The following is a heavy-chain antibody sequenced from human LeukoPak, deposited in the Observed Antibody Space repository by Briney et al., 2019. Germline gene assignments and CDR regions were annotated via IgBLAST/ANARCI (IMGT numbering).Heavy chain of an antibody. CDR3: ARGAPTYYYDSSGQEDAFDI. CDR1: GGSISSGAYY. CDR2: IYYSGST. V-gene: IGHV4-31*03. J-gene: IGHJ3*02. D-gene: IGHD3-22*01. Sequence: SQTLSLTCTVSGGSISSGAYYWSWIRQHPGKGLEWIGYIYYSGSTYYNPSLKSRVTISVDTSKNQFSLKLSSVTAADTAVYYCARGAPTYYYDSSGQEDAFDIWGQGTMVTVSS.